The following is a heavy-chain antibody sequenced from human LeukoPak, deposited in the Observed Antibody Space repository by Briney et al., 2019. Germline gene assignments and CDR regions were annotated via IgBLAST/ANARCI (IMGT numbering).Heavy chain of an antibody. Sequence: SETLSLTCTVSGGSISSYYWSWIRQPPGKGLEWIGFIYYTGSTHYNPSLKSRVTISVDTSKNQFSLKLSSVTAADTAVYYCARGSGGMYSSSFPYFDYWGQGTLVTVSS. D-gene: IGHD6-13*01. CDR1: GGSISSYY. CDR2: IYYTGST. V-gene: IGHV4-59*12. CDR3: ARGSGGMYSSSFPYFDY. J-gene: IGHJ4*02.